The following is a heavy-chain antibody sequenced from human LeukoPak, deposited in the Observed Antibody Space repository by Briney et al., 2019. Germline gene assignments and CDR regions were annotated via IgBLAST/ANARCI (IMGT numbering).Heavy chain of an antibody. Sequence: SETLSLTCAVYSEPFIGYFWSWIRQPPGKGLEWIGYIYYSGSTYYNPSLKSRVTISVDRSKNQFSLKLSSVTAADTAVYYCARLFRPPVNFGVVTGCHFDYWGQGTLVTVSS. CDR2: IYYSGST. J-gene: IGHJ4*02. CDR1: SEPFIGYF. V-gene: IGHV4-34*01. D-gene: IGHD3-3*01. CDR3: ARLFRPPVNFGVVTGCHFDY.